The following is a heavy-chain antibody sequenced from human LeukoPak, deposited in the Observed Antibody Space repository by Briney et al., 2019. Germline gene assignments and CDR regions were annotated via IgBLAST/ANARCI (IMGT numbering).Heavy chain of an antibody. J-gene: IGHJ4*02. CDR1: GYTFAGYA. CDR3: ARDRGNYLLPY. D-gene: IGHD1-26*01. V-gene: IGHV1-3*01. Sequence: GASVEVSCKASGYTFAGYAIFWVRQAPGQRLEWMGWISAGNGNTRYSQKFHDRLTISRDTPASTVYMELSSLRSEDTAIYYCARDRGNYLLPYWGQGTLVTVSS. CDR2: ISAGNGNT.